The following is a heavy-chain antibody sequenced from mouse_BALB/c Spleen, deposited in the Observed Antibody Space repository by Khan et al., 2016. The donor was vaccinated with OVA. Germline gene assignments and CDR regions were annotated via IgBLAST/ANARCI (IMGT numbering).Heavy chain of an antibody. CDR3: TSGGYGGFAY. J-gene: IGHJ3*01. CDR2: INPSNGGT. Sequence: QVQLQQSGAELVKPGASVKLSCKASGYTFNSYYMYWVKQRPGQGLEWIGEINPSNGGTNFNEKFKSKATLTVDKSSNTAYMQLSSLTSEDSAVYYCTSGGYGGFAYWGQGTLVTVSA. D-gene: IGHD1-2*01. V-gene: IGHV1S81*02. CDR1: GYTFNSYY.